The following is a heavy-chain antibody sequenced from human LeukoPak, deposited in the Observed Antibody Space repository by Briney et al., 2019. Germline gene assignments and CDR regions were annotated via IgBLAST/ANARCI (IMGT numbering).Heavy chain of an antibody. D-gene: IGHD4-23*01. CDR1: GFTFSTYA. J-gene: IGHJ4*02. CDR3: ARERGSSGGNTNGYFDY. CDR2: ISGGGGTT. V-gene: IGHV3-23*01. Sequence: GGSLRLSCAASGFTFSTYAMNWLRQAPGKGLEWVSVISGGGGTTYYADSVKGRFTISRDNSKNTLYLQMNSLRAEDTAAYYCARERGSSGGNTNGYFDYWGQGALVTVSS.